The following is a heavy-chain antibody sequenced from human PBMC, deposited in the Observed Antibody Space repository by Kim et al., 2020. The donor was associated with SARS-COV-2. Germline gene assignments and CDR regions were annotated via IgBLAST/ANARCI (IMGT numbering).Heavy chain of an antibody. J-gene: IGHJ6*02. CDR1: GYSFTSYW. Sequence: GESLKISCKGSGYSFTSYWISWVRQMPGKGLEWMGRIDPSDSYTNYSPSFQGHVTISADKSISTAYLQWSSLKASDTGMYYCARHKIAAAPGDYYGMDVWGQGTTVTVSS. CDR2: IDPSDSYT. CDR3: ARHKIAAAPGDYYGMDV. V-gene: IGHV5-10-1*01. D-gene: IGHD6-13*01.